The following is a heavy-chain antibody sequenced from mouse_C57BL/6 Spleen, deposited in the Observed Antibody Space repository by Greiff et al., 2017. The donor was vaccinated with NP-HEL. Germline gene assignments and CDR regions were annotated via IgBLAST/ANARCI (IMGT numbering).Heavy chain of an antibody. J-gene: IGHJ2*01. CDR1: GYSITSGYY. Sequence: EVKVEESGPGLVKPSQSLSLTCSVTGYSITSGYYWNWIRKFPGNKLERMGYISYDGSNNYNQSLKNRISITRDTSKNQFFLKLNTVTTEDTATYYCARDQGDYYGSSYVWYFDDWGQGTTLTVSS. D-gene: IGHD1-1*01. CDR3: ARDQGDYYGSSYVWYFDD. V-gene: IGHV3-6*01. CDR2: ISYDGSN.